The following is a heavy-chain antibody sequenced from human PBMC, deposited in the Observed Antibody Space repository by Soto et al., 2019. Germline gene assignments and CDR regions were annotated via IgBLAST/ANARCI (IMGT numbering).Heavy chain of an antibody. V-gene: IGHV3-23*01. CDR3: AKVAGGLGYFDL. CDR2: ISATGGNI. CDR1: GFTFSYYA. Sequence: GGSRRRSCVASGFTFSYYAMTWVRQAPGKGLEWVATISATGGNIEYTDSLRGRFTISRDNSKNTLYLQLNGLTSDDTAVHYCAKVAGGLGYFDLWGRGTLVTVSS. J-gene: IGHJ2*01. D-gene: IGHD3-16*01.